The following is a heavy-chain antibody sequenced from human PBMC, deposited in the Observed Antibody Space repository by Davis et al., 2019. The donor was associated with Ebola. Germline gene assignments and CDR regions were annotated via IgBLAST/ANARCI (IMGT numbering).Heavy chain of an antibody. V-gene: IGHV3-11*01. CDR2: ISSSGSTI. D-gene: IGHD3-3*01. CDR3: AKSGLSFGVVKYHYGMDV. J-gene: IGHJ6*04. CDR1: GFTFSDYY. Sequence: GGSLRLSCAASGFTFSDYYMSWIRQAPGKGLEWVSHISSSGSTIYYADSVKGRFTISRDNAKNSLYLQMNSLRAEDTAVYYCAKSGLSFGVVKYHYGMDVWGKGTTVTVSS.